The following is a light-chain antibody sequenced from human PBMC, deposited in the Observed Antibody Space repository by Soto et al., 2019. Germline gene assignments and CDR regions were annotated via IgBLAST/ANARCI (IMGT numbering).Light chain of an antibody. CDR1: SSDVGGYNY. J-gene: IGLJ1*01. V-gene: IGLV2-14*01. CDR2: EVS. CDR3: SSYTSSRTLYV. Sequence: QSALTQPASVSGSPGQSITISCTGTSSDVGGYNYVSWYQQHPGKAPKLMIYEVSNRTSGVSNRFSGSKSGNTASLTISGLQAEDEDDYYCSSYTSSRTLYVFGTGTKLTVL.